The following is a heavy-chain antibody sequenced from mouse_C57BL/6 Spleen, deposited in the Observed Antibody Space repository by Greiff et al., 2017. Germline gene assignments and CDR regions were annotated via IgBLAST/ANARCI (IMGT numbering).Heavy chain of an antibody. J-gene: IGHJ3*01. D-gene: IGHD1-1*01. Sequence: EVKLMESGGGLVQPGGSMKLSCVASGFTFSNYWMNWVRQSPEKGLEWVAQIRLKSDNYATHYAESVKGRFTISRDDSKSSVYLQMNNLRAEDTGIYYCTGGIYYYGSSHFAYWGQGTLVTVSA. CDR3: TGGIYYYGSSHFAY. V-gene: IGHV6-3*01. CDR2: IRLKSDNYAT. CDR1: GFTFSNYW.